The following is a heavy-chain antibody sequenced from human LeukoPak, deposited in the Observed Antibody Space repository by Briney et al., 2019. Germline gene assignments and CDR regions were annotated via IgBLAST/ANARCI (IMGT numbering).Heavy chain of an antibody. CDR3: ARDPYGYYFDY. V-gene: IGHV1-2*02. Sequence: ASVKVSCKASGYTFTGYYMHWVRQAPGQGLEWMGWINPNSGSTNYAQKFQGRVTMTRDTSISTAYMELSRLRSDDTAVYYCARDPYGYYFDYWGQGTLVTVSS. CDR1: GYTFTGYY. D-gene: IGHD4-17*01. J-gene: IGHJ4*02. CDR2: INPNSGST.